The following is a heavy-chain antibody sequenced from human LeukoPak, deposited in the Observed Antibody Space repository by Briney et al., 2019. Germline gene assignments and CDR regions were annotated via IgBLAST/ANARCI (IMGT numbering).Heavy chain of an antibody. J-gene: IGHJ4*02. CDR1: GFTVSSNS. CDR3: ARRAGAYSHPYDY. V-gene: IGHV3-53*01. Sequence: GGSLRLSCTVSGFTVSSNSMSWVRQAPGKGLEWVSFIYSDNTHYSDSVKGRFTISRDNSKNTLYLQVNGLRAEDTAVYYCARRAGAYSHPYDYWGQGNLVTVSS. D-gene: IGHD4/OR15-4a*01. CDR2: IYSDNT.